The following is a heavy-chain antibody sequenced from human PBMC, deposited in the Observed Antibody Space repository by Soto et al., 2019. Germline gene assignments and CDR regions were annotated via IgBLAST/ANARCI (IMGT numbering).Heavy chain of an antibody. CDR1: GYTFTSYD. CDR3: AKAGEDIVVVVANYYYYGMDV. Sequence: ASVKVSCKASGYTFTSYDINWVRQATGQGLEWMGWMNPNSGNTGYAQKFQGRVTMTGNTSISTAYMELSSLRSEDTAVYYCAKAGEDIVVVVANYYYYGMDVWGQGTTVTVSS. CDR2: MNPNSGNT. V-gene: IGHV1-8*01. D-gene: IGHD2-15*01. J-gene: IGHJ6*02.